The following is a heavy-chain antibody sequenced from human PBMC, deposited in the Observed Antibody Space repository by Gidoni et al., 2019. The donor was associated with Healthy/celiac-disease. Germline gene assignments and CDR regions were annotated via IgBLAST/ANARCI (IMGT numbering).Heavy chain of an antibody. CDR1: GYTFTSYY. J-gene: IGHJ6*02. CDR3: ARVGYDILTLYGMDV. D-gene: IGHD3-9*01. CDR2: INPSGGST. V-gene: IGHV1-46*03. Sequence: QVQLVQSGAEVKKPGASVKVSCTASGYTFTSYYMHWVRQAPGQGLEWMGIINPSGGSTSYAQKFQGRVTMTRDTSTSTVYMELSSLRSEDTAVYYCARVGYDILTLYGMDVWGQGTTVTVSS.